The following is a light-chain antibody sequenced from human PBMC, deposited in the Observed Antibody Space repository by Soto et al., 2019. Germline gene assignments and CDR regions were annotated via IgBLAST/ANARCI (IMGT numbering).Light chain of an antibody. J-gene: IGKJ1*01. CDR2: GAS. V-gene: IGKV3-15*01. CDR3: QQYRSWPRT. CDR1: QDVMYD. Sequence: EIVLTQSPAALSVSPGGRATLSCRASQDVMYDLAWYQQKPGQAPRLLVYGASTRATDAPPRFRGSGSGREFSLTISSLRSEDFATYYCQQYRSWPRTFGQGSRVEIK.